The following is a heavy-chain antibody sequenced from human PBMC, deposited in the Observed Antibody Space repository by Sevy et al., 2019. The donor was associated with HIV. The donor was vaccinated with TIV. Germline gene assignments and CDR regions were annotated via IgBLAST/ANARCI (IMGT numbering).Heavy chain of an antibody. D-gene: IGHD3-3*01. CDR2: ISSSSSYI. CDR1: GFTLSSYS. J-gene: IGHJ6*02. CDR3: ARDLSDFWCGPSSYYGMDV. V-gene: IGHV3-21*01. Sequence: GGSLRLSCAASGFTLSSYSMNWVRQAPGKGLEWVSSISSSSSYIYYAVSVKGRFTISRDNAKNSLYLQMNSLRAEDTAVYYCARDLSDFWCGPSSYYGMDVWGQGTTVTVSS.